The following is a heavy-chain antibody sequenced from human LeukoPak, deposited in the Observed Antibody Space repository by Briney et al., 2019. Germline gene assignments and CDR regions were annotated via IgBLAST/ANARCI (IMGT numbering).Heavy chain of an antibody. V-gene: IGHV3-33*01. J-gene: IGHJ4*02. Sequence: GRSLRLSCAASGFTFSSYGMHWVRQAPGKGLEWVAVIWYDGSNKYYADSVKGRFTIYRDNSKNTLYLQMNSLRAEDTAVYYCARDTGGAILDYWGQGTLVTVSS. CDR3: ARDTGGAILDY. CDR2: IWYDGSNK. CDR1: GFTFSSYG. D-gene: IGHD3-16*02.